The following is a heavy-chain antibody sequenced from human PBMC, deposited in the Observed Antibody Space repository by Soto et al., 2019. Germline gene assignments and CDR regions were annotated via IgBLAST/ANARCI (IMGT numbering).Heavy chain of an antibody. CDR1: GFTFSDYY. J-gene: IGHJ4*02. CDR3: AKSPYGLHAPIDY. Sequence: GGSLRLSCAASGFTFSDYYMSWIRQAPGKGLEWVSYISSSSSYTNYADSVKGRFTISRDNAKNSLYLQMNSLRAEDTAVYYCAKSPYGLHAPIDYWGQGTLVTVSS. D-gene: IGHD4-17*01. CDR2: ISSSSSYT. V-gene: IGHV3-11*03.